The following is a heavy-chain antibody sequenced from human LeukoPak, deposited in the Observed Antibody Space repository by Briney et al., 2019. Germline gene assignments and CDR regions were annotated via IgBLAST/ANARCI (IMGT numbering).Heavy chain of an antibody. CDR2: ISRSSTDI. D-gene: IGHD3-10*01. CDR3: ARDELGVSGSGVYYYYGMDV. V-gene: IGHV3-21*01. Sequence: GGSLRLSCAASGFSFSSYSMNWVRQAPGKGLEWVSSISRSSTDIQYADSVKGRFTISRDNAKNSLHLQMNSLRAEDTAVYYCARDELGVSGSGVYYYYGMDVWGQGTTVTVSS. J-gene: IGHJ6*02. CDR1: GFSFSSYS.